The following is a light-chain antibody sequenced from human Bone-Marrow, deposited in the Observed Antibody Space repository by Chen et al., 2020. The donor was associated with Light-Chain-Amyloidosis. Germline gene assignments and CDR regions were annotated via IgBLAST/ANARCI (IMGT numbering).Light chain of an antibody. Sequence: SYELTHPPSVSVSPGQTARITCSGDDLPTKYAYWYQQKPGLAPVLVIHRDTERPSGSSEPFYGYSSGTTATLNISGVQAEDEADYQCQSADSSGTYEVIFGGGTKLTVL. J-gene: IGLJ2*01. CDR2: RDT. CDR3: QSADSSGTYEVI. CDR1: DLPTKY. V-gene: IGLV3-25*03.